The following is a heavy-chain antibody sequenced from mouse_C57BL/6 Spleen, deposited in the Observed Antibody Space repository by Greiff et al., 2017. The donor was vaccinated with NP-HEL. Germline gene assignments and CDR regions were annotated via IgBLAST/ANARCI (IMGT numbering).Heavy chain of an antibody. Sequence: VQLKQSGAELVKPGASVKLSCTASGFNIKDYYMHWVKQRTEQGLEWIGRIDPEDGETKYAPKFQGEAPITADTSSNTAYLQLSSLTSQDTAVYSCASGGGNYDYAMDYWGQGTSVTVSS. D-gene: IGHD2-1*01. V-gene: IGHV14-2*01. CDR2: IDPEDGET. CDR3: ASGGGNYDYAMDY. CDR1: GFNIKDYY. J-gene: IGHJ4*01.